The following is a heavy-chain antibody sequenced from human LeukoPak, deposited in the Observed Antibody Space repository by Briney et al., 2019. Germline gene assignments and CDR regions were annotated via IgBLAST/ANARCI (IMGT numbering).Heavy chain of an antibody. CDR2: ISYDGSTQ. J-gene: IGHJ3*02. V-gene: IGHV3-30*03. CDR3: AREIPNAFDI. CDR1: GFTFSSYG. Sequence: PGGSLRLSCAASGFTFSSYGMHWVRQAPGKGLEWVAVISYDGSTQYYADSVRGRFTISRDNSKNTLYLEVNSLRSEDTAVFYCAREIPNAFDIWGQGTMVTVPS.